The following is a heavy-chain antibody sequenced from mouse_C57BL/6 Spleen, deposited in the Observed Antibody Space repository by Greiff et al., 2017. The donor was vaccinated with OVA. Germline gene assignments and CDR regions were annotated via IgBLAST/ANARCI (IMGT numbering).Heavy chain of an antibody. V-gene: IGHV3-1*01. CDR1: GYSITSGYD. CDR3: ARDDYTGRFAY. J-gene: IGHJ3*01. Sequence: VQLQQSGPGMVKPSQSLSLTCTVTGYSITSGYDWHWIRHFPGNKLEWMGYISYSGSTNYNPSLKSRISITHDTSKNHFFLKLNSVTTEDTATYYCARDDYTGRFAYWDQGTLVTVSA. CDR2: ISYSGST. D-gene: IGHD2-4*01.